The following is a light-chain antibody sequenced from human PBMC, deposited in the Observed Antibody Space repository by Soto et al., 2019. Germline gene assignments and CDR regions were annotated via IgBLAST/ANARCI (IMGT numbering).Light chain of an antibody. V-gene: IGLV2-14*01. Sequence: QSALTQPASVSGSPGQSITISCTGTSSDVGGYNYVSWYQQHPGKAPKLVIYEVSNRPSGVSNRFSGSKSGNTASLTISGLQAEDEADYYCSSYTSSSTPYVVFGGGTKLTFL. CDR3: SSYTSSSTPYVV. J-gene: IGLJ2*01. CDR1: SSDVGGYNY. CDR2: EVS.